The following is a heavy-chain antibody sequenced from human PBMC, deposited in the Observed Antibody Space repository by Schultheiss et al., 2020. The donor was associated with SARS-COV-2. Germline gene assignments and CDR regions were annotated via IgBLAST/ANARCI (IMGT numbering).Heavy chain of an antibody. J-gene: IGHJ4*02. CDR3: ARAVAGTYYYFDY. CDR1: GGSISSYY. CDR2: IYYSGST. V-gene: IGHV4-59*01. D-gene: IGHD6-19*01. Sequence: SETLSLTCTVSGGSISSYYWSWIRQPPGKGLEWIGYIYYSGSTNYNPSLKSRVTMSVDTSKNQFSLKLSSVTAADTAVYYCARAVAGTYYYFDYWGQGTLVTVSS.